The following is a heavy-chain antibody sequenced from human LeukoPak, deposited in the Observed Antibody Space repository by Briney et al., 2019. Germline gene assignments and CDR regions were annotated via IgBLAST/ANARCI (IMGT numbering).Heavy chain of an antibody. Sequence: GASVKVSCKASGYTFTVYYMHWVRQAPGQGLEWMGWINPDSGGTNFAQKFQGRVTMTRDTSISTAYMDLSRLRSDDTAVYYCAREAAVAGTGVYFDYWGQGTLVTVSS. D-gene: IGHD6-19*01. CDR2: INPDSGGT. V-gene: IGHV1-2*02. J-gene: IGHJ4*02. CDR1: GYTFTVYY. CDR3: AREAAVAGTGVYFDY.